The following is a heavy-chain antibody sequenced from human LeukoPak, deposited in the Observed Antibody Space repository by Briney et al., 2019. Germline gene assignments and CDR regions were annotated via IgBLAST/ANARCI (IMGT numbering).Heavy chain of an antibody. J-gene: IGHJ4*02. CDR1: GFTFSSYA. CDR2: ISGSGGST. CDR3: AKGSSGYYFRYFDY. Sequence: GGSLRLSCAASGFTFSSYAMSWVRQAPGKGLEWVSAISGSGGSTYYADSVKGRFTISRDNSKNTLYLQMNSLRAEDTAVYCCAKGSSGYYFRYFDYWGQGTLVTVSS. D-gene: IGHD3-22*01. V-gene: IGHV3-23*01.